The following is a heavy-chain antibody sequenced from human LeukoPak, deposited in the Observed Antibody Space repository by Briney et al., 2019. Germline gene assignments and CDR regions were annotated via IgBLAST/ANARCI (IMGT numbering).Heavy chain of an antibody. CDR3: ARSRLWFDP. CDR1: GYTLTELS. Sequence: ASVKVSCKVSGYTLTELSMHWVRQAPGKGLEWMGGFDPEDGETIYAQKFQGRVTITADESTSTAYMELSSLRSEDTAVYYCARSRLWFDPWGQGTLVTVSS. J-gene: IGHJ5*02. D-gene: IGHD6-13*01. CDR2: FDPEDGET. V-gene: IGHV1-24*01.